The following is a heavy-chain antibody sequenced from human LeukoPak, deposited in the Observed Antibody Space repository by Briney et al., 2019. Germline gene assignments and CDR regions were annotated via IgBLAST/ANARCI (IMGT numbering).Heavy chain of an antibody. CDR3: ARDRGHSRAAGPLGY. CDR2: IYYSGST. CDR1: GGSISSGDYY. J-gene: IGHJ4*02. V-gene: IGHV4-30-4*08. D-gene: IGHD6-13*01. Sequence: SETLSLTCTVSGGSISSGDYYWGWLRQPPGKGLEWIGYIYYSGSTYYNPSLKSRVTISVDTSKNQFSLKLSSVTAADTAVYYCARDRGHSRAAGPLGYWGQGTLVTVSS.